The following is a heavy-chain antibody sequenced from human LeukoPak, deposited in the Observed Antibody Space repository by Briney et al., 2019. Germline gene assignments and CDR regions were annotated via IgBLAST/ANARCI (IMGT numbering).Heavy chain of an antibody. D-gene: IGHD6-13*01. CDR3: AKERVIAAVGTVGFDP. CDR1: GFTFSNYR. J-gene: IGHJ5*02. Sequence: GGSLRLSCAASGFTFSNYRMSWVRQAPGKGLEWVSAISGGGGSTYYADSVKGRFTVSRDNSKNTVYLQMSSLRADDTAVYYCAKERVIAAVGTVGFDPWGQGTLVTVSS. V-gene: IGHV3-23*01. CDR2: ISGGGGST.